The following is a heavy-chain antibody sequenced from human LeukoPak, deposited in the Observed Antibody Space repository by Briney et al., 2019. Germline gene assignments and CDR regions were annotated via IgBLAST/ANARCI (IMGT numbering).Heavy chain of an antibody. Sequence: ASVKVSCKASGYTFTNYYIHWVRQAPGQGLECMGIINPSGGSTSYAQKFQGRVTMTTDTSTSTAYMELRSLRSDDTAVYYCARRWRGYYLFDYWGQGTLVTVSS. CDR3: ARRWRGYYLFDY. D-gene: IGHD3-3*01. V-gene: IGHV1-46*01. CDR1: GYTFTNYY. J-gene: IGHJ4*02. CDR2: INPSGGST.